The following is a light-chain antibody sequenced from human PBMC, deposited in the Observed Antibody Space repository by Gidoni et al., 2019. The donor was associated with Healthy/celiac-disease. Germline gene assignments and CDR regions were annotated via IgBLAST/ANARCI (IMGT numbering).Light chain of an antibody. Sequence: DIVMTQSPSTLSVSPGERATLSCRASQGVSSNLDWYQQKPGQAPRLLIYGASNRATGIPARFSGSGSGTEFTLTISSLQSEDFAVYYCQQYNNWPRTFGQGTKVEIK. J-gene: IGKJ1*01. CDR3: QQYNNWPRT. CDR1: QGVSSN. CDR2: GAS. V-gene: IGKV3-15*01.